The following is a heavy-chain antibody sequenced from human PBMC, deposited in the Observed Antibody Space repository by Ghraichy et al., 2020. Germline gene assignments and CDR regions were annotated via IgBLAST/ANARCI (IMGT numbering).Heavy chain of an antibody. J-gene: IGHJ4*02. CDR3: ARNKYSYGQFDY. CDR1: GGTFSSYA. V-gene: IGHV1-69*13. Sequence: SVKVSCKASGGTFSSYAISWVRQAPGQGLEWMGGIIPIFGTANYAQKFQGRVTITADESTSTAYMELSSLRSEDTAVYYCARNKYSYGQFDYWGQGTLVTVSS. D-gene: IGHD5-18*01. CDR2: IIPIFGTA.